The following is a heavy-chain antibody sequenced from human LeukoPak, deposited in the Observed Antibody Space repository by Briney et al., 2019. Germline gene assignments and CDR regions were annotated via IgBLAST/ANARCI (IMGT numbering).Heavy chain of an antibody. Sequence: PGGSLRLSCAASGFNFGSYAMHWVRQAPVKGLEWVAVIKFDGSNIHYADSVRGRFTISRDNSKNTLYLQINSLRAEDTAIYYCVRDATRGGDFDYWGQGTLVTVSS. D-gene: IGHD3-16*01. CDR1: GFNFGSYA. V-gene: IGHV3-30*04. CDR3: VRDATRGGDFDY. CDR2: IKFDGSNI. J-gene: IGHJ4*02.